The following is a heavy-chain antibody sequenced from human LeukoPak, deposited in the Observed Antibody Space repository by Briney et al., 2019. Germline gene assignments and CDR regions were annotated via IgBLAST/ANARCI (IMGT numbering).Heavy chain of an antibody. D-gene: IGHD3-3*01. CDR3: ARAQYYDFWSGYLEWFDP. V-gene: IGHV4-59*01. J-gene: IGHJ5*02. CDR1: GDSITNYY. Sequence: SETLSLTCTVSGDSITNYYWSWIRQPPGKRLQWIGYVYDTGSTNYNPSLKSRVSISIDKSKNQFSLKLTSVTAADTAVYYCARAQYYDFWSGYLEWFDPWGQGTLVTVSS. CDR2: VYDTGST.